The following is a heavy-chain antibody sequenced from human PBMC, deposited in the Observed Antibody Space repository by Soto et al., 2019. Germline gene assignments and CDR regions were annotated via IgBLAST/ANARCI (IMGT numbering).Heavy chain of an antibody. J-gene: IGHJ6*02. CDR3: SLSDRYYGMEV. CDR1: GFTFSSYA. CDR2: ISTSGGST. V-gene: IGHV3-23*01. Sequence: EVQLLESGGGLVQPGGSLRLSCAASGFTFSSYAMSWVRQAPGKGLEWVSSISTSGGSTYYADSVKGRFTISRDNSNNTLYLQMNSLRAEDTAVYYCSLSDRYYGMEVGGLGTTVTVSS.